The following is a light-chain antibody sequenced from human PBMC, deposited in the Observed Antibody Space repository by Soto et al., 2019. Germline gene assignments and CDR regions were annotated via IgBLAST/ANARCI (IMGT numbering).Light chain of an antibody. J-gene: IGKJ4*01. CDR2: KAS. CDR3: QQYNRYPLT. Sequence: DIQMTQSPSTLSASVGDRVIITCRASQSINTWLAWFQQKPGKAPKVLIYKASTLESGVPSRFSGSGSGTEFTLTFSSLQPDDFATYYCQQYNRYPLTFGGGTKVEIK. V-gene: IGKV1-5*03. CDR1: QSINTW.